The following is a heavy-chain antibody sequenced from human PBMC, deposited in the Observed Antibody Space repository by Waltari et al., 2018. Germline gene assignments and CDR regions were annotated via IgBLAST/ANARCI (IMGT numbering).Heavy chain of an antibody. J-gene: IGHJ3*01. V-gene: IGHV1-69*12. D-gene: IGHD1-26*01. CDR2: IIPSYGTP. Sequence: QVHLVQSGAEVRKPGSSVKVSCEASGGTFGTYAIRWVRQAPGQGLEWMGGIIPSYGTPNYAQKFQGRVNVAADELTTTAYMELSSLRSDDTAVYYCAKRIVGGPFDVWGQGTMVTVSS. CDR1: GGTFGTYA. CDR3: AKRIVGGPFDV.